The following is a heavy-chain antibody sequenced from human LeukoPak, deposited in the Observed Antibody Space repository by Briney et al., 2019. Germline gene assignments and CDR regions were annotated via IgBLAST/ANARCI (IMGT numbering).Heavy chain of an antibody. CDR1: GFTFSTRA. D-gene: IGHD4-17*01. CDR2: ISGTTANT. CDR3: AKRGDYNYYYFAMEV. J-gene: IGHJ6*02. Sequence: GGSLRLSCAASGFTFSTRAMSWVRQAPGKGLEWVSSISGTTANTFYADSVKGRFTISRDNSKNTLYLQMNSLRAEDTAVYYCAKRGDYNYYYFAMEVWGQGTTVTVSS. V-gene: IGHV3-23*01.